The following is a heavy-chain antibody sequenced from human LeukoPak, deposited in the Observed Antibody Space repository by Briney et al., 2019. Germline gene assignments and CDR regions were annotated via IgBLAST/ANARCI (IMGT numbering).Heavy chain of an antibody. D-gene: IGHD3-3*01. Sequence: KTSETLSLTCAVYGGSFSGYYWSWIRQPPGKGLEWIGEINHSGSTNYNPSLKSRVTISVDTSKNQFSLKLSSVTAADTAVYYCARAHSVARRFLEWLFHGNWFDPWGQGTLVTVSS. CDR1: GGSFSGYY. CDR2: INHSGST. J-gene: IGHJ5*02. CDR3: ARAHSVARRFLEWLFHGNWFDP. V-gene: IGHV4-34*01.